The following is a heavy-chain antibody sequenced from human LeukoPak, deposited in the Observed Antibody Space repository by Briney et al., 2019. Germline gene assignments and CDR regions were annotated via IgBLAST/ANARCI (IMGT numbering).Heavy chain of an antibody. J-gene: IGHJ4*02. CDR2: IYTSGGT. CDR1: GGSISSYY. Sequence: SETLSLTCTVSGGSISSYYWSWIRQPAGKGLEWIGRIYTSGGTNYNPSLKSRVTMSVDTSKNQFSLKLSSVTAADTAVYYCARGFNVAARPTLDFWGQGTPVTITS. CDR3: ARGFNVAARPTLDF. V-gene: IGHV4-4*07. D-gene: IGHD6-6*01.